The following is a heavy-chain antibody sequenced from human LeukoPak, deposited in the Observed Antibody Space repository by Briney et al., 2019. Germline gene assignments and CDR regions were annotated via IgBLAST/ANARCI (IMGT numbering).Heavy chain of an antibody. CDR3: AKDDYGDDEPYDY. CDR2: ISGGGGST. J-gene: IGHJ4*02. CDR1: GFXFSIYA. Sequence: PGGSLRLSCAASGFXFSIYAISWVRQAPGKGLQWVSGISGGGGSTYYADSVKGRFTISRDNSRNTLYLQMNSLRAEDTAIYYCAKDDYGDDEPYDYWGQGSLVTVSS. D-gene: IGHD4-17*01. V-gene: IGHV3-23*01.